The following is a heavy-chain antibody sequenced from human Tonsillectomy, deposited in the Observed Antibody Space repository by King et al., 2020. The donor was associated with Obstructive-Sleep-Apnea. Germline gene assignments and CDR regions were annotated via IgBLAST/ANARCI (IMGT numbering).Heavy chain of an antibody. CDR3: TTEKWQQQLVLLDYYYYYGMDV. D-gene: IGHD6-13*01. CDR1: GFTFSNAW. J-gene: IGHJ6*02. CDR2: IKSKTDGGTT. V-gene: IGHV3-15*01. Sequence: VQLVESGGGLVKPGGSLRLSCAASGFTFSNAWMSWVRQAPGKGLEWVGRIKSKTDGGTTDYAAPVKGRFTISRDDSKNTLYLQMNSLKTEDTAVYYCTTEKWQQQLVLLDYYYYYGMDVWGQGTTVTVSS.